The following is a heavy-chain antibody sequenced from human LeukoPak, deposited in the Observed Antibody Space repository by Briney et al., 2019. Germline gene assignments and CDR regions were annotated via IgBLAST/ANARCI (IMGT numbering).Heavy chain of an antibody. V-gene: IGHV4-30-4*01. J-gene: IGHJ4*02. CDR2: IYYSGST. Sequence: PSETLSLTCTVSGGSISSGDYYWSWIRQPPGKGLEWIGYIYYSGSTYYNPSLKSRVTISVDTSKHQFSLKLSSVTAADTAVYYCARSGYSYGYVVDYWGQGTLVTVSS. CDR1: GGSISSGDYY. CDR3: ARSGYSYGYVVDY. D-gene: IGHD5-18*01.